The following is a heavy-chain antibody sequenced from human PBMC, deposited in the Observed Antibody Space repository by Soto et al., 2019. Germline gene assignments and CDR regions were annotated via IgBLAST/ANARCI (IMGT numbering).Heavy chain of an antibody. CDR3: AKDRLRGFLEWGYYYYGMDV. CDR1: GFTFSSYG. D-gene: IGHD3-3*01. CDR2: ISYDGSNK. Sequence: GGSLRLSCAASGFTFSSYGMHWVRQAPGKGLEWVAVISYDGSNKYYADSVKGRFTIFRDNSKNTLYLQMNSLRAEDTAVYYCAKDRLRGFLEWGYYYYGMDVWGQGTTVTVSS. V-gene: IGHV3-30*18. J-gene: IGHJ6*02.